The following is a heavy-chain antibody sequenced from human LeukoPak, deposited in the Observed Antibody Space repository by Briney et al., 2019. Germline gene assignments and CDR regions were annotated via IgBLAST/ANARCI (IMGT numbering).Heavy chain of an antibody. CDR1: GFIFGDNP. Sequence: GGSLRLSCTASGFIFGDNPLNWVRQAPGKGLEWVGLIRSRRYGRITEYVASVNGRFSISRDDSKNIVYLQMNRLRDEDTDEYFCTRISSSPAALYYYYMDVWGKGIPVTVSS. D-gene: IGHD6-6*01. CDR2: IRSRRYGRIT. V-gene: IGHV3-49*04. CDR3: TRISSSPAALYYYYMDV. J-gene: IGHJ6*03.